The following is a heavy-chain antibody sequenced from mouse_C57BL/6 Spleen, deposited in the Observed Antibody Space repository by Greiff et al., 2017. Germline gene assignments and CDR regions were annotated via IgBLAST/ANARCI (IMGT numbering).Heavy chain of an antibody. Sequence: EVQLVESGEGLVKPGGSLKLSCAASGFTFSSYAMSWVRQTPEKRLEWVAYISSGGDYIYYADTVKGRFTISRDNARNTLYLQMSSLKSEDTAMYYCTRDLPGSLYYAMDYWGQGTSVTVSS. CDR1: GFTFSSYA. D-gene: IGHD1-1*01. V-gene: IGHV5-9-1*02. J-gene: IGHJ4*01. CDR2: ISSGGDYI. CDR3: TRDLPGSLYYAMDY.